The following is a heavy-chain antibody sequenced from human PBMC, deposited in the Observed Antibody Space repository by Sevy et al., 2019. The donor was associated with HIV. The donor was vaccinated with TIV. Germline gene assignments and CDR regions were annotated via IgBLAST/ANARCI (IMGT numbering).Heavy chain of an antibody. CDR2: IRSKANSYAT. CDR3: TRLNRTAEWLHSYYYYGMDV. J-gene: IGHJ6*02. CDR1: GFTFSGSA. Sequence: GGSLRLSCAASGFTFSGSAMHWVRQASGKGLEWVGRIRSKANSYATAYAASVKGRFTISSDDSKNTAYLQMNSLKTEDTTVYYCTRLNRTAEWLHSYYYYGMDVWGQGTTVTVSS. D-gene: IGHD3-3*01. V-gene: IGHV3-73*01.